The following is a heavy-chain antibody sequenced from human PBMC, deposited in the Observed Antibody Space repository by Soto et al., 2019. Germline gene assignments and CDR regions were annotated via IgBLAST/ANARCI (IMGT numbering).Heavy chain of an antibody. Sequence: GGSMRLSCVLSGFTLSRNCIGCDRQAPGKGLEWVANMSPAETGKYYVDSVRGRFTITRDGAENTLHLQMSSLRAEDTALYYCARYGFPNGLDVWGQGTTVTVSS. V-gene: IGHV3-7*03. CDR3: ARYGFPNGLDV. D-gene: IGHD3-10*01. CDR2: MSPAETGK. J-gene: IGHJ6*02. CDR1: GFTLSRNC.